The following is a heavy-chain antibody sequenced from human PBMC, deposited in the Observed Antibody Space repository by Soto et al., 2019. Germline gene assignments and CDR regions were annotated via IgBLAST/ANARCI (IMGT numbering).Heavy chain of an antibody. D-gene: IGHD6-6*01. J-gene: IGHJ6*01. Sequence: SVKVSCKASGGTFSSYAISWVRQAPGQGLEWMGGIIPIFGTANYAQKFQGRVTITADESTSTAYMELSSLRSEDTAVYYCARDGGKAARLVLYGLEVWAQGTTVTVSS. V-gene: IGHV1-69*13. CDR2: IIPIFGTA. CDR3: ARDGGKAARLVLYGLEV. CDR1: GGTFSSYA.